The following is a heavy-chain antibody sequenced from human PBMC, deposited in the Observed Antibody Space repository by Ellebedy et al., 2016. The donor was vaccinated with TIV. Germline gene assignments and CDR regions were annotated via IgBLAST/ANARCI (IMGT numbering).Heavy chain of an antibody. CDR1: GFPISNFW. D-gene: IGHD3-3*01. CDR2: TKQDGSEK. CDR3: ASGNFWKEDY. V-gene: IGHV3-7*03. J-gene: IGHJ4*02. Sequence: GESLKISCAASGFPISNFWMAWVRQAPGKGLEWVANTKQDGSEKYYVDSVKGRFTISRDNAKNSLYLQMNSLRAEDTAIYYCASGNFWKEDYWGQGTLVTVSS.